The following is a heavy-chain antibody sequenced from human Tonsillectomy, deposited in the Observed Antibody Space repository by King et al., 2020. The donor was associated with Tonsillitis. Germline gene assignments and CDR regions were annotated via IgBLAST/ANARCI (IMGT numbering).Heavy chain of an antibody. CDR3: ARPPQYWGGDCYSHYYMDV. V-gene: IGHV4-59*08. D-gene: IGHD2-21*02. J-gene: IGHJ6*03. CDR2: IYNSGST. CDR1: GGSISSYY. Sequence: VQLQESGPGLVKPSETLSLTCTVSGGSISSYYWSWIRQPPGKGLEWIGYIYNSGSTNQNPSLKRRVTISVDTSKNQFSLKLSSVTAADTAGYYCARPPQYWGGDCYSHYYMDVWGKGTTVTVSS.